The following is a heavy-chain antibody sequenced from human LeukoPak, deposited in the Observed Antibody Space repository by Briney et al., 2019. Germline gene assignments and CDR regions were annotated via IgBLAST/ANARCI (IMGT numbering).Heavy chain of an antibody. V-gene: IGHV3-53*01. D-gene: IGHD3-22*01. Sequence: GGSLRLSCAVSGFSFRTNFMSWVRQAPGKGLEWVSVIYTGGGTDHADSVKDRFTISRDNSKNTLSLQMNSLRADDTAIYYCTRSGYRHPYHFESWGQGTLVIVSS. CDR1: GFSFRTNF. CDR2: IYTGGGT. J-gene: IGHJ4*02. CDR3: TRSGYRHPYHFES.